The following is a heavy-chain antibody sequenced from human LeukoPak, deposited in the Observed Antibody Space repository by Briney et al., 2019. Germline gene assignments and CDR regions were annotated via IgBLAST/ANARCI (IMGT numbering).Heavy chain of an antibody. Sequence: SETLSLTCTVSGGSISSYYWSWIRQPPGKGLEWIGYIYYGGSTNYNPSLKSRVTISVDTSKNQFSLKLSSVTAADTAVYYCARQWRELLGNWFDPWGQGTLVTVSS. CDR1: GGSISSYY. J-gene: IGHJ5*02. V-gene: IGHV4-59*08. CDR3: ARQWRELLGNWFDP. D-gene: IGHD1-26*01. CDR2: IYYGGST.